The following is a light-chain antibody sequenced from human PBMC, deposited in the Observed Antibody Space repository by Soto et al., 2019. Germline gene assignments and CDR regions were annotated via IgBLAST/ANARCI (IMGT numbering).Light chain of an antibody. V-gene: IGKV2-30*02. CDR2: EVS. CDR1: QSLIHSDGSTY. J-gene: IGKJ1*01. CDR3: MQGTHWPWT. Sequence: DVVMTQSPLSLPVTLGQPASISCRSSQSLIHSDGSTYLNWFQQRPGQSPRRLTYEVSDRDSGVPDRFSGSGSGTDFTLKISRVEAEDVGVYYCMQGTHWPWTFGQGTEVEIK.